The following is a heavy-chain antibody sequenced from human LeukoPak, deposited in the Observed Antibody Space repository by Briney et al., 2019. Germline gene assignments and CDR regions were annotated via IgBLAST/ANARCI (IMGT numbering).Heavy chain of an antibody. Sequence: GGSLRLSCAASGFTFSSYWMSWVRQAPGKGLEWVANIKQDGSEKYYVDSVRGRFTISRDNAKNSLYLQMNSLRVDDTAVYYCASPEWLPDSIDIWGQGTMVTVSS. CDR2: IKQDGSEK. CDR1: GFTFSSYW. CDR3: ASPEWLPDSIDI. J-gene: IGHJ3*02. D-gene: IGHD3-3*01. V-gene: IGHV3-7*01.